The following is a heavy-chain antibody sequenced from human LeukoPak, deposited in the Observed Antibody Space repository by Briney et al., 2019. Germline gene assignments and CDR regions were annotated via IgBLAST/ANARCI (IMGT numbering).Heavy chain of an antibody. J-gene: IGHJ5*02. CDR1: GFTFSSFG. V-gene: IGHV3-30*02. Sequence: GGSLRLSCAASGFTFSSFGMHWVGQAPGKGLEWVAFIRYDGSKNYYADSVKGRFTISRDNSKNTLFLQMNSLRAEDTAVYYCAKESYGSGKVDPWGQGTLVTVSS. CDR2: IRYDGSKN. D-gene: IGHD3-10*01. CDR3: AKESYGSGKVDP.